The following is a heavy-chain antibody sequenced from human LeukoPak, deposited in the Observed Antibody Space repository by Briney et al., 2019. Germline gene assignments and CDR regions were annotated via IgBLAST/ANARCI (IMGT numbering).Heavy chain of an antibody. CDR3: ARPARGVIVKSAQIDY. CDR1: GFTVSSNY. V-gene: IGHV3-66*04. CDR2: IYSGGST. D-gene: IGHD3-16*02. Sequence: GGSLRLSCAASGFTVSSNYMSWVRQAPGKGLEWVSVIYSGGSTYYADSVKGRFTISRDNSKNTLYLQMNSLRAEDTAVYYCARPARGVIVKSAQIDYWGQGTLVTVSS. J-gene: IGHJ4*02.